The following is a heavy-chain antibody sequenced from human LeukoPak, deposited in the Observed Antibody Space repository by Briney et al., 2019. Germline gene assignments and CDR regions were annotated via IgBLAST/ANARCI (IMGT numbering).Heavy chain of an antibody. J-gene: IGHJ5*02. Sequence: SETLSLTCAVYGGSFSGYYWSWIRQPPGKGLEWIGEINHSGSTNYSPSLKSRVTISVDTSKNQFSLKLSSVTAADTAVYYCATSTVGSWFDPWGQGTLVTVSS. CDR2: INHSGST. V-gene: IGHV4-34*01. D-gene: IGHD4-23*01. CDR1: GGSFSGYY. CDR3: ATSTVGSWFDP.